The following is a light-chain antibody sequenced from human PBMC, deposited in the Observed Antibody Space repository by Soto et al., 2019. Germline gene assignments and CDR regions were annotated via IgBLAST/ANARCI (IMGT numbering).Light chain of an antibody. CDR2: AAS. J-gene: IGKJ1*01. CDR3: HPYHNWPPLT. CDR1: QSVRSN. Sequence: ETVMTQSPATLSVSPGERATLSCRASQSVRSNLARYQQRPGQPPRLLIYAASTRATGIPARFRGSASGSAFTPANSSLQSEDFSVYYGHPYHNWPPLTFGQGTQVEIK. V-gene: IGKV3-15*01.